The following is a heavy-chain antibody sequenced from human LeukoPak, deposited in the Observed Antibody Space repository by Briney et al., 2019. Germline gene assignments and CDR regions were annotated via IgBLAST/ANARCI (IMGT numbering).Heavy chain of an antibody. CDR1: GCSFTSYW. J-gene: IGHJ4*02. V-gene: IGHV5-51*01. CDR3: ARQAYYDSSGYSTIEDY. CDR2: IYPGDSDT. Sequence: GESLKISCKGSGCSFTSYWIGWVRQMPGKGLEWMGIIYPGDSDTRYSPSFQGQVTISADKSISTAYLQWSSLKASDTAMYYCARQAYYDSSGYSTIEDYWGQGTLVTVSS. D-gene: IGHD3-22*01.